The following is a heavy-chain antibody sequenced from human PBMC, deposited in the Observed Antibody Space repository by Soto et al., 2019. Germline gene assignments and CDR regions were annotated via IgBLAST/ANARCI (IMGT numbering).Heavy chain of an antibody. CDR1: GGSFSGHS. Sequence: LTRAVYGGSFSGHSWTWIRQSPGKGLEWIGDINHSGRVNYSPSLKSRVTISLDTSKNQFSLTLSAVTAADTAMYYCSIIAYYTNHHYLFSPCGQGTLVTVSS. CDR3: SIIAYYTNHHYLFSP. D-gene: IGHD3-3*01. CDR2: INHSGRV. V-gene: IGHV4-34*01. J-gene: IGHJ5*01.